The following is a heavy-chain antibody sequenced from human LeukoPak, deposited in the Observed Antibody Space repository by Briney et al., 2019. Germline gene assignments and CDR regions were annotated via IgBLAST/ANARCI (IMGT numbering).Heavy chain of an antibody. V-gene: IGHV3-30*04. J-gene: IGHJ4*02. CDR2: ISFDGRNR. D-gene: IGHD5-18*01. CDR1: GFTFSSYA. CDR3: AKWDTAMGEDY. Sequence: GGSLRLSCAASGFTFSSYAMHWVRQAPGKGLEWVALISFDGRNRYYADSVKGRFTISRDNSKNTLYVQMNSLRAEDTAVYYCAKWDTAMGEDYWGQGTLVTVSS.